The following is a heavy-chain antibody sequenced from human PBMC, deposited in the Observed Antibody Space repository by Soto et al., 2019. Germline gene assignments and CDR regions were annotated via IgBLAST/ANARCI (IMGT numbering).Heavy chain of an antibody. CDR2: INHSGST. Sequence: PSETLSLTCAVYGGSFSGYYWSWIRQPPGKGLEWIGEINHSGSTNYNPSLKSRVTISVDTSKNQFSLELSRLRSDDTAVYYCAREEVDIVATGLYYYYGMDVWGQGTTVTVSS. CDR3: AREEVDIVATGLYYYYGMDV. V-gene: IGHV4-34*01. CDR1: GGSFSGYY. D-gene: IGHD5-12*01. J-gene: IGHJ6*02.